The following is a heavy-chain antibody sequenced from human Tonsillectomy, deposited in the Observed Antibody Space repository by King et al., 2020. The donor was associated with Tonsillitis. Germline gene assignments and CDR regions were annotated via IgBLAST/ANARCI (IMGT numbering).Heavy chain of an antibody. Sequence: QLVQSGSELKKPGASVKVSCKASGYTFTSYAMNWVRQAPGQGLEWMGWINTNTGNPTYAQGFTGRFVFSLDTSVSTAYLQISSLEAEDTAMYYCARAPLSQWPNWFDPWGQGTLVTVSS. CDR2: INTNTGNP. J-gene: IGHJ5*02. V-gene: IGHV7-4-1*02. CDR3: ARAPLSQWPNWFDP. D-gene: IGHD6-19*01. CDR1: GYTFTSYA.